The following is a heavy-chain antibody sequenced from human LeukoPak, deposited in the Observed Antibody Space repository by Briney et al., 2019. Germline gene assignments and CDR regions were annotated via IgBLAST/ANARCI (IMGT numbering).Heavy chain of an antibody. Sequence: PGGSLRLSCAASWFTVSSNYMSWVRQAPGKGLEWVSVIYSGGSTYYADSVKGRFTISRDNSKNTLYLQMNSVRAEDTAVYYCGREDYGLDAFDIWGQGTMVTVPS. V-gene: IGHV3-53*01. D-gene: IGHD4-17*01. CDR1: WFTVSSNY. J-gene: IGHJ3*02. CDR3: GREDYGLDAFDI. CDR2: IYSGGST.